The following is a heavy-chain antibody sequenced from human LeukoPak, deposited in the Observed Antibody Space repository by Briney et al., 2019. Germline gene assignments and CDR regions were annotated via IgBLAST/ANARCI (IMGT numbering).Heavy chain of an antibody. D-gene: IGHD3-9*01. J-gene: IGHJ2*01. Sequence: GGSLRLSCAASGFTFSSYSMNWVRQAPGKGLEWVSYISSSSSTIYYADSVKGRFTISRDNAKNSLYLQMNSLRAEDTAVYYCARGVVYYDILTGPIPPYWYFDLWGRGTLVTVSS. CDR1: GFTFSSYS. CDR3: ARGVVYYDILTGPIPPYWYFDL. CDR2: ISSSSSTI. V-gene: IGHV3-48*01.